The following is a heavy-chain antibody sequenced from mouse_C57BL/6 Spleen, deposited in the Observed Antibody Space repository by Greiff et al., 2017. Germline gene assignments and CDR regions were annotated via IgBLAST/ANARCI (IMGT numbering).Heavy chain of an antibody. J-gene: IGHJ4*01. CDR1: GYTFTNYW. CDR3: ARSYYGSKNYAMDY. CDR2: IHPNSGST. D-gene: IGHD1-1*01. Sequence: QVQLQQPGAELVKPGASVKLSCKASGYTFTNYWMHWVKQRPGQGLEWIGMIHPNSGSTNYNEKFKSKATLTVDKSSSTAYMQLSSLTSEDSAVYYCARSYYGSKNYAMDYWGQGTSVTVSS. V-gene: IGHV1-64*01.